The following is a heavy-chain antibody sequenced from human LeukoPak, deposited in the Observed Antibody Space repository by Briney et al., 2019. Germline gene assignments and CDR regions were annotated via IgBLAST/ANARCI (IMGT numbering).Heavy chain of an antibody. CDR2: ISAYNGNT. J-gene: IGHJ2*01. Sequence: GASVKVSCKASGYTFTSYGISWVRQAPGQGLEWMGWISAYNGNTNYAQKLQGRVTMTTDTSTSTAYMELRSLRSDDTAVYYCARDEEMATITRYFDLWGRGTLVTVSS. D-gene: IGHD5-24*01. V-gene: IGHV1-18*01. CDR3: ARDEEMATITRYFDL. CDR1: GYTFTSYG.